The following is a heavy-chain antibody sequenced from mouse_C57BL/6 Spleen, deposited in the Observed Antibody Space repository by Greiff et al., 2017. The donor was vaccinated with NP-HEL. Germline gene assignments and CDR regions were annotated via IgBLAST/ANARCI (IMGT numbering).Heavy chain of an antibody. V-gene: IGHV1-69*01. CDR2: IDPSDSYT. D-gene: IGHD2-2*01. J-gene: IGHJ1*03. CDR3: ARRPYGYDASYWYFDV. CDR1: GYTFTSYW. Sequence: QVQLQQPGAELVMPGASVKLSCKASGYTFTSYWMHWVKQRPGQGLEWIGEIDPSDSYTNYNQKFKGKSTLTVDKSSSTAYMQLSSLTSEDSAVHYCARRPYGYDASYWYFDVWGTGTTVTVSS.